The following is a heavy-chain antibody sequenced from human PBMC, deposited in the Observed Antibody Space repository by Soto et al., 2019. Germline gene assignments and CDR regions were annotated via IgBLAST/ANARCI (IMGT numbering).Heavy chain of an antibody. CDR2: IIPMFGTT. CDR1: GGTFGSHA. V-gene: IGHV1-69*13. D-gene: IGHD6-13*01. CDR3: ARAAIHGSSWYFWFDT. Sequence: SVKVSCKTSGGTFGSHAINWVRQAPGQGLEWMGGIIPMFGTTNYAQKFKGRVTISADESTSTAYMELSSLRSEDAAVYYCARAAIHGSSWYFWFDTWGQGALVTVSS. J-gene: IGHJ5*02.